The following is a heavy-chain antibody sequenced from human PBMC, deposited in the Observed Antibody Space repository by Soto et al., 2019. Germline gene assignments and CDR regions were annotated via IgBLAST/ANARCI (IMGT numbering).Heavy chain of an antibody. CDR1: GGSVSSSNW. J-gene: IGHJ3*02. CDR2: IYHSGSA. CDR3: ARVPGVVVSADDAFDI. V-gene: IGHV4-4*02. Sequence: QVQLQESGPGLVKPSGTLSLTCAVSGGSVSSSNWWSWVRQSPGKGLEWMGEIYHSGSAHYNPSLKSRATISLDIYQNQFSLRRPSVTAADTAVYYCARVPGVVVSADDAFDIWGPGTRVIVSS. D-gene: IGHD2-21*02.